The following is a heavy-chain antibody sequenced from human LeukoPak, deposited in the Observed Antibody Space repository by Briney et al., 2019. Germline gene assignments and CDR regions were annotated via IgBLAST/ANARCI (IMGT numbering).Heavy chain of an antibody. CDR1: GYTFHAYW. J-gene: IGHJ4*02. Sequence: GESLKISCKGYGYTFHAYWIAWVRQMPGKGLECMGIIYPGDSDTRYSPSFQGQVTISADKSISTAYLQWSSLKASDTAMYYCARLGALEWSPLYYFDYWGQGTLVTVSS. CDR2: IYPGDSDT. D-gene: IGHD3-3*01. CDR3: ARLGALEWSPLYYFDY. V-gene: IGHV5-51*01.